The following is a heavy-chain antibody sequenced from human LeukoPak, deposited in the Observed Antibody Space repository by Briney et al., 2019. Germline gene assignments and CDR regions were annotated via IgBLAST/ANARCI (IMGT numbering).Heavy chain of an antibody. CDR1: GFTFSNYG. Sequence: GGSLRPSCAASGFTFSNYGMHWVRQAPGKGLEWVAIISYDGSIKYYADSVKGRFTISRDQSKNTLYLQMNSLRAEDTAVYYCAKDSVVVPAYFDYWGQGTLVTVSS. CDR2: ISYDGSIK. D-gene: IGHD2-2*01. V-gene: IGHV3-30*18. J-gene: IGHJ4*02. CDR3: AKDSVVVPAYFDY.